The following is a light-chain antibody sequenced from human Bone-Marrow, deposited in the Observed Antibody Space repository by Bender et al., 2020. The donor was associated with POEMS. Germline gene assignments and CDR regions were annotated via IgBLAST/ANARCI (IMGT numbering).Light chain of an antibody. Sequence: IGTNPVNWYQQLPGTAPKLLISANDQRSSGVPARFSGSKSGTSASLVISGLRSEDEADYYCAAWEDSLNGWVFGGGTKLTVL. CDR1: IGTNP. J-gene: IGLJ3*02. V-gene: IGLV1-44*01. CDR3: AAWEDSLNGWV. CDR2: AND.